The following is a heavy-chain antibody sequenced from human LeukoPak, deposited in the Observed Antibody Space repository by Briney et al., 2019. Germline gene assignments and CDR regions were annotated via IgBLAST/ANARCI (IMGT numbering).Heavy chain of an antibody. Sequence: GGSLRLSCAASGFTFSGSWMSWVRQAPGKGLEWVANIRRDGSETHYVDSVMGRFTISRDNAKNSLYLQMNSLRAEDTAVYYCARDDTHYGSSGSFYDAFDIWGQGTMVTVSS. CDR1: GFTFSGSW. CDR2: IRRDGSET. V-gene: IGHV3-7*01. J-gene: IGHJ3*02. D-gene: IGHD3-22*01. CDR3: ARDDTHYGSSGSFYDAFDI.